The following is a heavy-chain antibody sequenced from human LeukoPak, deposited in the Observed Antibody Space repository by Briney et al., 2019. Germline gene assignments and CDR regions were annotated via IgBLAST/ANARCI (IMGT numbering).Heavy chain of an antibody. CDR1: GGSFSGYY. CDR3: ARGAPPSGYYYGSGSYNLFDP. Sequence: SETLSLTCAVYGGSFSGYYWSWIRQPPGKGLEWIGEINHSGSTNYNPSLKSRVTISVDTSKNQFSLKLSSVTAADTAVYYCARGAPPSGYYYGSGSYNLFDPWGQGTLVTVSS. J-gene: IGHJ5*02. V-gene: IGHV4-34*01. CDR2: INHSGST. D-gene: IGHD3-10*01.